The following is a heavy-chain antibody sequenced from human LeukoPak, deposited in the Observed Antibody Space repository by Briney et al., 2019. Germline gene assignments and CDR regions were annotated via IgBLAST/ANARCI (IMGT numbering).Heavy chain of an antibody. V-gene: IGHV1-2*02. CDR3: ARGGLQPEYYYYYMDV. J-gene: IGHJ6*03. D-gene: IGHD4-11*01. Sequence: ASVKVSCKASGYTFTGYYMHWVRQAPGQGLEWMGWINPNSGGTNYAQKFQGRVTMTRDTSISTAYMELSRLRSDDTAVYYCARGGLQPEYYYYYMDVWGKGTTVTVSS. CDR2: INPNSGGT. CDR1: GYTFTGYY.